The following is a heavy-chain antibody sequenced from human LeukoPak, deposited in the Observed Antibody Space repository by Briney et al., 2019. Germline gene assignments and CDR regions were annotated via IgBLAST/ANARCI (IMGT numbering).Heavy chain of an antibody. D-gene: IGHD6-13*01. CDR1: GYTFTGYY. J-gene: IGHJ5*02. V-gene: IGHV1-2*02. CDR3: ARGLSPGGEYSSSWYVPRRTRLNWFDP. CDR2: INPNSGGT. Sequence: GASVKVSCKTSGYTFTGYYLHWVRQAPGQGLEWMGWINPNSGGTNYAQKFQGRVTMTRDTSISTAYMELSRLRSDDTAVYYCARGLSPGGEYSSSWYVPRRTRLNWFDPWGQGTLVTVSS.